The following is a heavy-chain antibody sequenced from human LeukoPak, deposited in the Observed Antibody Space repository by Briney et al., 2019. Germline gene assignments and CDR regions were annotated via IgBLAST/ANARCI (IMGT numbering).Heavy chain of an antibody. D-gene: IGHD1-26*01. CDR3: ARDAPGIVGADRAFDI. J-gene: IGHJ3*02. CDR2: INHSGST. Sequence: PSETLSLTCAVFGGSFSNYYWSWIRQPPGKGLEWIGEINHSGSTNYNPSLKSRVTISVDTSKNQFSLKLSSVTAADTAVYYCARDAPGIVGADRAFDIWGQGTMVTVSS. CDR1: GGSFSNYY. V-gene: IGHV4-34*01.